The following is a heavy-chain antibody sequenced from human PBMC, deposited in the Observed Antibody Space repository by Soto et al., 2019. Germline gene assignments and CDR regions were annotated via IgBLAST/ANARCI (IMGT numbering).Heavy chain of an antibody. V-gene: IGHV3-33*01. D-gene: IGHD3-10*01. CDR1: GFTFSSYG. CDR3: ARDRDGITMVRGYGMDV. Sequence: ESGGGVVQPGRSLRLSCAASGFTFSSYGMHWVRQAPGKGLEWVAVIWYDGSNKYYADSVKGRFTISRDNSKNTLYLQMNSLRAEDTAVYYCARDRDGITMVRGYGMDVWGQGTTVTVSS. J-gene: IGHJ6*02. CDR2: IWYDGSNK.